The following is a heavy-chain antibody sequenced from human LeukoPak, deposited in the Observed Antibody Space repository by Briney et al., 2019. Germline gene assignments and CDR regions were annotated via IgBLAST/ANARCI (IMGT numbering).Heavy chain of an antibody. CDR1: GDSVSSNSAA. CDR3: AREVDTAMVGGFDY. CDR2: TYYRSKWYN. D-gene: IGHD5-18*01. V-gene: IGHV6-1*01. J-gene: IGHJ4*02. Sequence: SQTLSLTCAISGDSVSSNSAAWIWIRQSPSRGLEWLGRTYYRSKWYNDYAVSVKSRITINPDTSKNQFSLQLNSVTPEDTAVYYCAREVDTAMVGGFDYWGQGTLVTVSS.